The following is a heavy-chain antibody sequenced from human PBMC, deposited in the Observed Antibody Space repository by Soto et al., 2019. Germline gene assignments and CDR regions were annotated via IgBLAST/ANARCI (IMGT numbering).Heavy chain of an antibody. CDR1: GYTFTSYA. Sequence: QVQLVQSAAEMKKPGASVKVSCKASGYTFTSYAIHWVRQAPGQRLEWRGWLNAGNGNTKYSPKFQGRVTMSRDTSAGTAYMELSSLMSEDTAVYYCAKDFDYYYSAMDVWGQGTTVTVSS. CDR3: AKDFDYYYSAMDV. J-gene: IGHJ6*02. D-gene: IGHD3-3*01. V-gene: IGHV1-3*01. CDR2: LNAGNGNT.